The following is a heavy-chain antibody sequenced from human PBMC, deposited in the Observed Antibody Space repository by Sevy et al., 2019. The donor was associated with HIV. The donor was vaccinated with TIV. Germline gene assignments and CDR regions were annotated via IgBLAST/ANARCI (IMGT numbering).Heavy chain of an antibody. CDR2: ISGHGGST. D-gene: IGHD3-3*01. V-gene: IGHV3-23*01. J-gene: IGHJ4*02. CDR3: AGGFWSGFDY. Sequence: GGSLRLSCAASGFIFNSYTMSWVRQAPGKGLEWVSTISGHGGSTYYADSVKGRFTISRDSFRNILDLQMDNLRADDTAIYYCAGGFWSGFDYWGQGTLVTVSS. CDR1: GFIFNSYT.